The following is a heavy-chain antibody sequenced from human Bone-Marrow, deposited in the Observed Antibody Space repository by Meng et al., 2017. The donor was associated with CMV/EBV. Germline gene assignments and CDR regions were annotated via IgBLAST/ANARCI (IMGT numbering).Heavy chain of an antibody. CDR1: GGTFSSYA. Sequence: SVKVSCKASGGTFSSYAISWVRQAPGQGLEWMGGIIPIFGTANYAQKFQGRVTITTDESTSTAYMELSSLRSEDTAVYYCARDEPRVSYFDYWGQGTLVTVSS. CDR2: IIPIFGTA. V-gene: IGHV1-69*05. J-gene: IGHJ4*02. CDR3: ARDEPRVSYFDY. D-gene: IGHD4-11*01.